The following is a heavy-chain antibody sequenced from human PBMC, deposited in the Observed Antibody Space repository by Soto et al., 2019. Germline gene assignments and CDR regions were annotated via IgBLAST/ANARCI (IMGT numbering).Heavy chain of an antibody. Sequence: XGSLRVPFAASGCSFEDYPMHWVRHTPGKGPEWISLISWDGGRTLYSDSVKGRFIISRDNSKNSLYLQMNSLTTEDTALYFCARDSHDVFTGQKRYFDYWGQGTLVTVSS. CDR2: ISWDGGRT. V-gene: IGHV3-43*01. CDR3: ARDSHDVFTGQKRYFDY. CDR1: GCSFEDYP. J-gene: IGHJ4*02. D-gene: IGHD3-9*01.